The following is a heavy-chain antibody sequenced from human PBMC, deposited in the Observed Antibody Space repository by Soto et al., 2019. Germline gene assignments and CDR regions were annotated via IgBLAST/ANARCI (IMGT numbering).Heavy chain of an antibody. V-gene: IGHV3-53*01. J-gene: IGHJ6*02. CDR2: MYTGGST. CDR1: GFNVSTNY. Sequence: VGSLRLSCAASGFNVSTNYMTWVRQAPGKGLEWVSVMYTGGSTYYAASVKGRFTISRDNFKNTVYLQMNSLRVEDTAMYYCERDLDSMDVWGQGTTVTVSS. CDR3: ERDLDSMDV.